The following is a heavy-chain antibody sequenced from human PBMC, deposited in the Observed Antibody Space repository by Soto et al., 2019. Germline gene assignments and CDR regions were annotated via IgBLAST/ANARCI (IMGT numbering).Heavy chain of an antibody. J-gene: IGHJ3*02. V-gene: IGHV3-30*03. Sequence: SGGSLRHSCASSGFTFSSYGMHWVRQAPGKGLEWVAVISYDGSNKYYADSVKGRFTISRDNSKNTLYLQMNSLRAEDTAVYYCASTVGYGDYAGAFDIWGQGTIVTVSS. CDR3: ASTVGYGDYAGAFDI. CDR1: GFTFSSYG. CDR2: ISYDGSNK. D-gene: IGHD4-17*01.